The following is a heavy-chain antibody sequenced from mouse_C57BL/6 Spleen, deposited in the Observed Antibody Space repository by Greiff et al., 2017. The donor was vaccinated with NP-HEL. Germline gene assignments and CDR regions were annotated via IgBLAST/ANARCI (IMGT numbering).Heavy chain of an antibody. Sequence: QVQLKQPGAELVKPGASVKLSCKASGYTFTSFWMHWVKQRPGQGLEWIGMIHPNSGSTNYNEKFKSKATLTVDKSSSTAYMQLSSLTSEDSAVYYCAREGDYGSIPFDYWGEGTTLTGSS. J-gene: IGHJ2*01. CDR1: GYTFTSFW. CDR3: AREGDYGSIPFDY. CDR2: IHPNSGST. D-gene: IGHD1-1*01. V-gene: IGHV1-64*01.